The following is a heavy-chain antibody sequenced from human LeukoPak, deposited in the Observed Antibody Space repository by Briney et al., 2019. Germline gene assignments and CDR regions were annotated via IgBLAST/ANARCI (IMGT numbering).Heavy chain of an antibody. Sequence: GASVKVSCKASGYTFTSYGISWVRQAPGQGLEWMGWISDYNGNTNYAQKLQGRVTMTTDTSTSTAYMELRSLRSDDTAVYYCARVSPYSSSSWPDYWGQGTLVTVSS. V-gene: IGHV1-18*01. D-gene: IGHD6-6*01. CDR2: ISDYNGNT. J-gene: IGHJ4*02. CDR1: GYTFTSYG. CDR3: ARVSPYSSSSWPDY.